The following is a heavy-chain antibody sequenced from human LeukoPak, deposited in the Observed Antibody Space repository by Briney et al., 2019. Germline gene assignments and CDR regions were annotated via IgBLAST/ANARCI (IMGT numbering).Heavy chain of an antibody. J-gene: IGHJ4*02. V-gene: IGHV3-23*01. CDR3: AKDPLGDYYDSSDYWGY. Sequence: GGSLRLSCAASGFTFSSYAMSWVRQSPGKGLEWVSTISGSATSTYYPDSVKGRFTISRDNSKNTLYLQMNSLRAEDTAVYYCAKDPLGDYYDSSDYWGYWGQGTLVTVSS. D-gene: IGHD3-22*01. CDR2: ISGSATST. CDR1: GFTFSSYA.